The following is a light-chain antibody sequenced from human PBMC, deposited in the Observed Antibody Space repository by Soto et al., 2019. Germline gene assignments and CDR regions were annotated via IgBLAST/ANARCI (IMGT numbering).Light chain of an antibody. CDR1: QSVSSN. V-gene: IGKV3-15*01. CDR3: QQYNNWPL. J-gene: IGKJ4*01. Sequence: EIVMTQSPATLSVSPGERATLSCRASQSVSSNLAWYQQKPGQAPRLVIYDASTRATGIPARFSGSGSGTEFTLTISSPQSEDFALYYCQQYNNWPLFGGGTKVEIK. CDR2: DAS.